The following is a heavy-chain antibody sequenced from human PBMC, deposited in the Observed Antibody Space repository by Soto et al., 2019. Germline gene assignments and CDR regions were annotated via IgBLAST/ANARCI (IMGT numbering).Heavy chain of an antibody. D-gene: IGHD2-15*01. V-gene: IGHV2-5*01. J-gene: IGHJ4*02. CDR2: IYWNDDK. CDR3: AHSTYFGSCSGCGCHYIQN. Sequence: QITLKESGPTLVKPTQTLTLTGTFSGFSLSTSGVGVGWIRQPPGKALEWLGIIYWNDDKYYSTALGSRLTITRDTAKNQVVLTVTNMNPVDTATYFCAHSTYFGSCSGCGCHYIQNWSQGTLVTVSS. CDR1: GFSLSTSGVG.